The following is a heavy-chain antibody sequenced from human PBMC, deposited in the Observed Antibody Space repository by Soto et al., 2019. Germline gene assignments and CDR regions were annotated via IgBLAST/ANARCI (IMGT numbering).Heavy chain of an antibody. CDR3: ARDSASGYDQYGMDV. CDR1: GGSISSGGYY. V-gene: IGHV4-31*03. Sequence: QVQLQESGPGLVKPSQTLSLTCTVSGGSISSGGYYWSWIRQHPGKGLEWIGYIYYSGSTYYNPSLKSRVNISVDTSKNQFSLKLSSVTAADTAVYYCARDSASGYDQYGMDVWGQGTTVTVSS. J-gene: IGHJ6*02. D-gene: IGHD5-12*01. CDR2: IYYSGST.